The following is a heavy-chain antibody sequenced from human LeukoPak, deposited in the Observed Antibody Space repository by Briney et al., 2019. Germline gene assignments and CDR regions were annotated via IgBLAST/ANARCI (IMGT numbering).Heavy chain of an antibody. V-gene: IGHV1-2*06. Sequence: ASVKVSCKASGYTFTGYYMHWVRQAPGQGLEWMGRINPNSGGTNYAQKFQGRVTMTRDTSISTASMELSRLRSDDTAAYYCARVLVPAAIGYYYYMDVWGKGTTVTVSS. CDR2: INPNSGGT. D-gene: IGHD2-2*01. CDR1: GYTFTGYY. CDR3: ARVLVPAAIGYYYYMDV. J-gene: IGHJ6*03.